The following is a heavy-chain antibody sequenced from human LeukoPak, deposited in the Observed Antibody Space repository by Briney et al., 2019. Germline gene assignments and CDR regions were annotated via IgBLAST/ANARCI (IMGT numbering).Heavy chain of an antibody. J-gene: IGHJ4*02. D-gene: IGHD3-22*01. Sequence: RGSLRLSCAASGLTVSSSYISWVRQAPGKGLEWVSLIYSGYITHYLDSVKVRFTISRDSSKNTLYLQMNSLRAEDTAVYYCTRLHYDPYDYWGQGTLVTVSS. V-gene: IGHV3-66*04. CDR1: GLTVSSSY. CDR3: TRLHYDPYDY. CDR2: IYSGYIT.